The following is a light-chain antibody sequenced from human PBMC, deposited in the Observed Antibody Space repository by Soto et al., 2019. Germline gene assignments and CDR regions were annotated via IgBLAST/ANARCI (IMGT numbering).Light chain of an antibody. Sequence: EIVLTQSPGTLSLSPGERATLSCRASQSVSSSYLAWYQQKPGQAPRLLIYGASSRATGIPDRFSGSGSGTDFTLTISRLEPADFAVYYCQQYGRSPRTFGQRTKLEIK. J-gene: IGKJ1*01. CDR3: QQYGRSPRT. V-gene: IGKV3-20*01. CDR1: QSVSSSY. CDR2: GAS.